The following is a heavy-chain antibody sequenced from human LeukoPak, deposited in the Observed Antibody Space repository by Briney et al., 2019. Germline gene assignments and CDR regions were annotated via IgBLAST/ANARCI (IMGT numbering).Heavy chain of an antibody. D-gene: IGHD5-24*01. Sequence: PGGSLRLSCAASGFTFSDYYMSWIRQAPGKGLEWVSYISSSGSTIYYADSVKGRFTISRDNAKNSLYLQMNSLRAEDMALYYCAKAKGVEMATIRGGYAFDIWGQGTMVTVSS. CDR1: GFTFSDYY. CDR2: ISSSGSTI. CDR3: AKAKGVEMATIRGGYAFDI. V-gene: IGHV3-11*01. J-gene: IGHJ3*02.